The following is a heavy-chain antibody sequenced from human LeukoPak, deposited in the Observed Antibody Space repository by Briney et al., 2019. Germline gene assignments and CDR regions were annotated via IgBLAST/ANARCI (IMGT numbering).Heavy chain of an antibody. CDR3: ASSRGGYNFNY. V-gene: IGHV1-69*05. Sequence: SVKVSCKASGGTFSSYAISWLRQAPGQGLEWMGGIVPIFGTANYAQKFQGRVTITTDESTSTAYMELSSLRSEDTAVYYCASSRGGYNFNYWGQGTLVTVSS. CDR1: GGTFSSYA. D-gene: IGHD5-24*01. J-gene: IGHJ4*02. CDR2: IVPIFGTA.